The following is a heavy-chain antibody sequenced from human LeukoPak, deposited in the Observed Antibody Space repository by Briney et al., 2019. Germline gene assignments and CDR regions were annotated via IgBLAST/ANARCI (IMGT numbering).Heavy chain of an antibody. V-gene: IGHV4-39*07. J-gene: IGHJ4*02. Sequence: PSETLSLTCTVSGGSISGSSYYWGWIRQPPGKGLEWIGSIYYSGSTYYNPSLKSRVTISVDTSKNQFSLKLSSVTAADTAVYYCARDHQGVAVAGPSDYWGQGTLVTVSS. CDR2: IYYSGST. CDR3: ARDHQGVAVAGPSDY. CDR1: GGSISGSSYY. D-gene: IGHD6-19*01.